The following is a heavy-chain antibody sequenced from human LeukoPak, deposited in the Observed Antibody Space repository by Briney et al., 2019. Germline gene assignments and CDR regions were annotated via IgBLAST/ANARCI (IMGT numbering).Heavy chain of an antibody. CDR1: GFTFSSYA. D-gene: IGHD3-10*01. CDR3: AKEANLAGYFDY. Sequence: GGSLRLSCAASGFTFSSYAMRWVRQAPGKGLEWISSISCSGGSTNSADSVKGRFTISRDNSKNTLYLQMNSLRAEDTAVYYCAKEANLAGYFDYWGQGTLVTVSS. CDR2: ISCSGGST. V-gene: IGHV3-23*01. J-gene: IGHJ4*02.